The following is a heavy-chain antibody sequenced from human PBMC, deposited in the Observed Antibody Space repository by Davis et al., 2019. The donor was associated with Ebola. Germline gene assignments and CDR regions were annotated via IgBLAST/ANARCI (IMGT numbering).Heavy chain of an antibody. CDR3: ARDRPTGGTDYYYYGMDV. V-gene: IGHV1-8*01. CDR1: GYTFTSYD. D-gene: IGHD2-8*02. Sequence: AASVKVSCKASGYTFTSYDINWVRQAPGRGLEWMGWMNPNSGNTGYAQKLQGRVTMTTDTSTSTAYMELRSLRSDDTAVYYCARDRPTGGTDYYYYGMDVWGQGTTVTVSS. J-gene: IGHJ6*02. CDR2: MNPNSGNT.